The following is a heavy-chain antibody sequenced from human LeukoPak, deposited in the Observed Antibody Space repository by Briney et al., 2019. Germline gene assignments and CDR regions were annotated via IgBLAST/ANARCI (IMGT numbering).Heavy chain of an antibody. CDR2: ISAYNGNT. CDR1: GYAFTSYG. J-gene: IGHJ6*02. D-gene: IGHD3-22*01. CDR3: ARDLRGADSSGYYSWSSWRGAENYYYGMDV. V-gene: IGHV1-18*01. Sequence: GASVKVSCKASGYAFTSYGISWVRQAPGQGLEWMGWISAYNGNTNYAQKLQGRVTMTTDTSTSTAYMELRSLRSDDTAVYYCARDLRGADSSGYYSWSSWRGAENYYYGMDVWGQGTTVTVSS.